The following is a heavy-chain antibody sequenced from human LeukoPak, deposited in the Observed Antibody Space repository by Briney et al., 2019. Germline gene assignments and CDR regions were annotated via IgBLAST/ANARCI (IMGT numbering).Heavy chain of an antibody. CDR3: ARRSPNDYGDYTNWFDP. J-gene: IGHJ5*02. CDR2: IYPGDSDT. CDR1: GYSFTSYW. V-gene: IGHV5-51*01. Sequence: GESLKISCKGSGYSFTSYWIGWVRQMPGKGLGWMGIIYPGDSDTRYSPSFQGQVTISADKSISTAYLQWSSLKASDTAMYYCARRSPNDYGDYTNWFDPWGQGTLVTVSS. D-gene: IGHD4-17*01.